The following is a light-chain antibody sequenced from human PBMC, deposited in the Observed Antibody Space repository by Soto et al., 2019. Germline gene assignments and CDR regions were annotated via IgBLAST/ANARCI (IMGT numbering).Light chain of an antibody. J-gene: IGKJ5*01. Sequence: DIQMTQSPSSPSPSVGDRVTITCQAIQDISNYLXXYQQKPXKVPKLLIYDSSNLETVVPSRCSGSGSGTDVTLTISSLKPEDFAIYYCHQTHSFPIPFGQGTRLEIK. CDR1: QDISNY. CDR3: HQTHSFPIP. CDR2: DSS. V-gene: IGKV1-33*01.